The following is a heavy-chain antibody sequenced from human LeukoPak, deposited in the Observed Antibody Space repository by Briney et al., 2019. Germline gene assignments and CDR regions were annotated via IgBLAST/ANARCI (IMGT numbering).Heavy chain of an antibody. CDR3: ARGPRERWFGP. CDR2: INHSGST. V-gene: IGHV4-34*01. D-gene: IGHD1-1*01. Sequence: SETLSLTCAVYGGSFSSYYWSWIRQPPGKGLEWIGEINHSGSTNYNPSLKSRVTISVDTSKNQFSLKLSSVTAADTAVYYCARGPRERWFGPWGQGTLVTVSS. CDR1: GGSFSSYY. J-gene: IGHJ5*02.